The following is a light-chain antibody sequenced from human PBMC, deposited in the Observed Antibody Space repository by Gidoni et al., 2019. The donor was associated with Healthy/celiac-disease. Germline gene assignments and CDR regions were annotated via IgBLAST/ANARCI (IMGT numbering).Light chain of an antibody. V-gene: IGKV3-15*01. CDR2: GAS. J-gene: IGKJ1*01. Sequence: LSCRASQSVSSNLAWYQQKPGQAPRLLIYGASTRATGIPARFSGSGSGTAFTLTISSLQSEDFAVYYCQQYTNWPRTFGQGTKVEIQ. CDR3: QQYTNWPRT. CDR1: QSVSSN.